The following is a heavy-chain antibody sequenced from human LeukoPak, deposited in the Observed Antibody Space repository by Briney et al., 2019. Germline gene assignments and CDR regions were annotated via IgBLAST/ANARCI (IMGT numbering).Heavy chain of an antibody. CDR1: GFIFSNYW. CDR3: AKESWFGELFPMDV. Sequence: GGSLRLSCAASGFIFSNYWMSWARQAPGKGLEWVAFIRYDGSNKYYADSVKGRFTISRDNSKNTLYLQMNSLRAEDTAVYYCAKESWFGELFPMDVWGKGTTVTISS. J-gene: IGHJ6*03. D-gene: IGHD3-10*01. V-gene: IGHV3-30*02. CDR2: IRYDGSNK.